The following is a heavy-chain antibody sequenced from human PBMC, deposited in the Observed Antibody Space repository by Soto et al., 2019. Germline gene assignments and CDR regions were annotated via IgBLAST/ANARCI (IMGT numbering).Heavy chain of an antibody. D-gene: IGHD2-15*01. CDR1: GYTFTGYY. Sequence: ASVKVSCKASGYTFTGYYMHWVRQAPGQGLEWMGWINPNSGGTNYAQKFQGRVTMTRDTSISTAYMEMSRLRSEDTAVYYCASANCSGGSCDGYYYSYYGMDGSGQGTRVTVT. CDR3: ASANCSGGSCDGYYYSYYGMDG. V-gene: IGHV1-2*02. CDR2: INPNSGGT. J-gene: IGHJ6*02.